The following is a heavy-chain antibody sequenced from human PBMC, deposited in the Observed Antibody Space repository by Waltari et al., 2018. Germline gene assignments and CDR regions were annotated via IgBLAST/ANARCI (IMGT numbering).Heavy chain of an antibody. Sequence: QVQLQESGPGLVKPSETLALTCTVSGGSISSHYWSWIRQPPGKGLEWIGYIYYSGSTNYNPSLKRRVTISVDTSKNQFALKLSSVTAADTAVYYCARGAHITPWYFDLWGRGTLVTVSS. CDR1: GGSISSHY. V-gene: IGHV4-59*11. J-gene: IGHJ2*01. CDR2: IYYSGST. D-gene: IGHD1-20*01. CDR3: ARGAHITPWYFDL.